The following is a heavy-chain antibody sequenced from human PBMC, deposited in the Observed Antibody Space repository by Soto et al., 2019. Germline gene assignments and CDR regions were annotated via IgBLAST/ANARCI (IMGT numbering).Heavy chain of an antibody. D-gene: IGHD5-18*01. CDR3: ARDWRTAIT. CDR1: GFTFSSYN. CDR2: ISSRSDFI. V-gene: IGHV3-21*01. Sequence: PVVSLRRSGAASGFTFSSYNMNWVRQAPGKGLDWVSSISSRSDFIYYAGSVKGRFTISRDKAKNSLYLQMNSLRAEATAVYYCARDWRTAITWGQGTLVTVS. J-gene: IGHJ5*02.